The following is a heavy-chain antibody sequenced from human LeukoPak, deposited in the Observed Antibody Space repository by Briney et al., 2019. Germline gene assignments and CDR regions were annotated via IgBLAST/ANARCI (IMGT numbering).Heavy chain of an antibody. D-gene: IGHD3-3*01. V-gene: IGHV3-23*01. CDR3: AKGGQDFWSGYPPHWGRTYYYYYGMHV. J-gene: IGHJ6*02. CDR2: ISGSGGST. Sequence: PGGSLRLSCAASGFTFSSYAMSWVRQAPGKGLEWVSAISGSGGSTYYADSVKGRFTISRDNSKNTLYLQMNSLRAEDMAVYYCAKGGQDFWSGYPPHWGRTYYYYYGMHVWGQGTTVTVSS. CDR1: GFTFSSYA.